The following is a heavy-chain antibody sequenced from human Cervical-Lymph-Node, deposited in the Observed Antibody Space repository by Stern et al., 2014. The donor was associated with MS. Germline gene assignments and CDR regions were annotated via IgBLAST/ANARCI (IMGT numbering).Heavy chain of an antibody. CDR2: ISWNSVRL. Sequence: EVQLVESGGGLVQPGRSLRLSCVASGFIFDDYAIHWVRQAPGQGLEWVAGISWNSVRLGYADSVKGRFTISRDKAKNSLYLQMNSLRTEDTALYYCAKVTMVRGTGLDVWGQGTTVTVSS. V-gene: IGHV3-9*01. D-gene: IGHD3-10*01. J-gene: IGHJ6*02. CDR3: AKVTMVRGTGLDV. CDR1: GFIFDDYA.